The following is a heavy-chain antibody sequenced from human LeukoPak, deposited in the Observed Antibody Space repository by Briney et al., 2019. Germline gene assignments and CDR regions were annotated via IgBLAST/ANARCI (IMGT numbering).Heavy chain of an antibody. CDR1: GYSISSGYY. J-gene: IGHJ6*02. CDR3: ARDQYGDSSYYYYGMDV. CDR2: IYYSGST. Sequence: SETLSLTCTVSGYSISSGYYWGWIRQPPGKGLEWIGSIYYSGSTYYNPSLKSRVTISLDTSKNQFSLKLSSVTAADTAVYYCARDQYGDSSYYYYGMDVWGQGTTVTVSS. V-gene: IGHV4-38-2*02. D-gene: IGHD2/OR15-2a*01.